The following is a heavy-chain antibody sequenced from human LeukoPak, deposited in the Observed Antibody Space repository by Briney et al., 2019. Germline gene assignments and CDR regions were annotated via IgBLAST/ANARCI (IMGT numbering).Heavy chain of an antibody. J-gene: IGHJ5*02. CDR2: VVGGGTT. V-gene: IGHV3-23*01. D-gene: IGHD5-24*01. CDR1: GFTFSTFA. Sequence: GGSLRLSCAASGFTFSTFAMSWVRQAPGKGLEWVSGVVGGGTTYYADSVKGRFTLSKDNSKKTVYLQMNSLRVEDTAIYYCAKDLHYNDGRWEFDPWGQGTLVTVSS. CDR3: AKDLHYNDGRWEFDP.